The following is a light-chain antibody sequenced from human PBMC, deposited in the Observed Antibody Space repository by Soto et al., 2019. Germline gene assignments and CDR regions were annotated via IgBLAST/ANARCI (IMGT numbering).Light chain of an antibody. CDR1: SSNIGSNY. Sequence: QLVLTQPPSASGTPGQRVTISCSGSSSNIGSNYVYWYQQLPGTAPKLLIYRNNQRPSGVPDRFSGSKSGTSASLAISGLRSEDEADYYCAVWDDSLSGVVFGGGTKLTVL. CDR3: AVWDDSLSGVV. CDR2: RNN. V-gene: IGLV1-47*01. J-gene: IGLJ2*01.